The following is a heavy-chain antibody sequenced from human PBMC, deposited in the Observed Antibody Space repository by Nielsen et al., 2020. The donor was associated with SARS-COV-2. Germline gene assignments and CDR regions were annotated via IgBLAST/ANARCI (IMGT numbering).Heavy chain of an antibody. CDR2: ISWNSGSI. J-gene: IGHJ4*02. V-gene: IGHV3-9*01. CDR3: AKLGIVGASYYFDY. D-gene: IGHD1-26*01. Sequence: SLKISCAASGFTFDDYAMHWVRQAPGKGLEWVSGISWNSGSIGYADSVKGRFTISRDNAKNSLYLQMNSLRAEDTALYYCAKLGIVGASYYFDYWGQGTLVTVPS. CDR1: GFTFDDYA.